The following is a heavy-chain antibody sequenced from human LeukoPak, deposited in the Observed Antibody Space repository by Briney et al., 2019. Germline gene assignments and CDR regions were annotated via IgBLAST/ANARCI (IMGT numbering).Heavy chain of an antibody. J-gene: IGHJ4*02. Sequence: GGSLRLSCAASGFTFSSYGMHWVRQAPGKGLEWVAIIWYDGSNKYYAESVKGRFTISRDNSKNTLDLQMNSLRVEDTAVYYCAREVISMVRGAIGYWGQGTLVTVSS. CDR2: IWYDGSNK. CDR3: AREVISMVRGAIGY. CDR1: GFTFSSYG. D-gene: IGHD3-10*01. V-gene: IGHV3-33*01.